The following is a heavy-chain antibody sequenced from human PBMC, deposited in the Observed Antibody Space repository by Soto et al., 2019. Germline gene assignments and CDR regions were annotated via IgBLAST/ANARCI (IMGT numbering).Heavy chain of an antibody. CDR2: INPKSGGT. Sequence: ASVKVSCKASGYTFTGYYMHWVRQAPGQGLEWMGWINPKSGGTNYAQKFQGWVTMTRDTSISKAYMELSRLRSDDTAVYYCARAGRQWISNWFDPWGQGTLVTVSS. CDR3: ARAGRQWISNWFDP. D-gene: IGHD6-19*01. J-gene: IGHJ5*02. V-gene: IGHV1-2*04. CDR1: GYTFTGYY.